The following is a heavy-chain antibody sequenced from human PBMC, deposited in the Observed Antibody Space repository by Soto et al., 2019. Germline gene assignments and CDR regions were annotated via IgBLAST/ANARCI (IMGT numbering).Heavy chain of an antibody. CDR1: GGSINRYY. CDR2: IYYSGST. V-gene: IGHV4-59*01. D-gene: IGHD3-10*01. J-gene: IGHJ4*02. CDR3: ARGTMGVYFDG. Sequence: SSQTLSLTCTVSGGSINRYYWSRIRQPPGKGLEWIGYIYYSGSTNYNPSLTSQVTISVDTSKNQFSLKLSGVTAADTVVQNWARGTMGVYFDGWGRGTLVTVCS.